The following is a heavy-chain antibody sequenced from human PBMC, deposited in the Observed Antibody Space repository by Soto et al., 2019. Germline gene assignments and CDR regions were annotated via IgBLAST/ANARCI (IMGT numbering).Heavy chain of an antibody. CDR1: GGSISSYY. CDR2: IYYSGST. CDR3: ARGRGVYCSGGSCPPHDYYYYMDV. D-gene: IGHD2-15*01. V-gene: IGHV4-59*01. J-gene: IGHJ6*03. Sequence: QVQLQESGPGLVKPSETLSLTCTVSGGSISSYYWSWIRQPPGKGLEWIGYIYYSGSTNYNPSLKSRVTISVDTSKNQFSLKLSSVTAADTAVYYCARGRGVYCSGGSCPPHDYYYYMDVWGKGTTVTVSS.